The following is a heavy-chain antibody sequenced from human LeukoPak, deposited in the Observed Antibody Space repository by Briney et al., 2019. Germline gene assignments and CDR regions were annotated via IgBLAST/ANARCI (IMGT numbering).Heavy chain of an antibody. Sequence: PSETLSLTCVVSGGDVGDGYWSWIRQSAAKGLEWIWRIRHSDYTNYNPSLKSRVSMSIDTSKNQLSLKLRSVTAADTAVYYCARDRKQQLRFYYNMDVWGKGTTVIVSS. CDR1: GGDVGDGY. D-gene: IGHD3-3*01. CDR2: IRHSDYT. CDR3: ARDRKQQLRFYYNMDV. V-gene: IGHV4-4*07. J-gene: IGHJ6*03.